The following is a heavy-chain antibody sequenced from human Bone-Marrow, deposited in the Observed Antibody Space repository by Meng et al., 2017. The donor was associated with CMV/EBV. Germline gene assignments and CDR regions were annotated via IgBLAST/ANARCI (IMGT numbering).Heavy chain of an antibody. CDR1: GGTFSSYA. CDR3: ARDHQAGTYYYYGMEV. CDR2: IIPIFGTA. Sequence: SVKVSCKASGGTFSSYAISWVRQAPGQGLEWMGGIIPIFGTANYAQKFQGRVTITTDESTSTAYMELSSLRSEDTAVYYCARDHQAGTYYYYGMEVWGQGNRVTVSS. J-gene: IGHJ6*02. V-gene: IGHV1-69*05.